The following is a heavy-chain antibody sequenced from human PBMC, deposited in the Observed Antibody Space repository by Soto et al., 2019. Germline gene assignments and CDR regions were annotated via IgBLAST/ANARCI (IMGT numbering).Heavy chain of an antibody. CDR2: IYWDDDK. CDR1: GFSLSTSGVG. D-gene: IGHD3-3*01. CDR3: AHRPPILGILRFLDYFDY. J-gene: IGHJ4*02. V-gene: IGHV2-5*02. Sequence: SGPTLVNPTQTLTLTCTFSGFSLSTSGVGVGWIRQPPGKALEWLALIYWDDDKRYSPSLKSRLTITKDTSKNQVVLTMTNMDPVDTATYYCAHRPPILGILRFLDYFDYWGQGTLVTVSS.